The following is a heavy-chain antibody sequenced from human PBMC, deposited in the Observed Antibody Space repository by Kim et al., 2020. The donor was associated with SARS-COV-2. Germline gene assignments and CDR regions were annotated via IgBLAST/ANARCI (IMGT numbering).Heavy chain of an antibody. Sequence: SVKGRLTISTDNSKNTLFLQMNGLRAEDTAIYYCARSGGVATYTGYFDCWGQGTLVTVSS. CDR3: ARSGGVATYTGYFDC. D-gene: IGHD3-3*01. V-gene: IGHV3-30*07. J-gene: IGHJ4*02.